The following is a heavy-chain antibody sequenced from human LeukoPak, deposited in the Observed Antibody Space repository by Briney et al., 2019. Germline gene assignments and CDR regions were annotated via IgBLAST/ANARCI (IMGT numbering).Heavy chain of an antibody. CDR2: ISGGST. CDR1: GFTFSYYA. D-gene: IGHD5-18*01. V-gene: IGHV3-23*01. Sequence: GGSLRLSCAASGFTFSYYAMAWVRQAPGKGLEWVSSISGGSTYYADSVKGRFTISRDNSKNTLHLQMNSLRAEDTAVYYCAKGGYNYGYVDYWGQGTLVTVSS. J-gene: IGHJ4*02. CDR3: AKGGYNYGYVDY.